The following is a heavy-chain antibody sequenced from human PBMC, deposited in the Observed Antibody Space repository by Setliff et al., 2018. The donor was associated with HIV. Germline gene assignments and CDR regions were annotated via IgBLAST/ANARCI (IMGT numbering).Heavy chain of an antibody. Sequence: SVKVSCKASGGTFSSYAISWVRQAPGQGLEWMGGIIPIFGTANYARKFQGRVTITTDESTSTAYMELSSLRSEDTAVYYCARDTSPHSSGYYLTSDAFDIWGQGTMVTVSS. CDR3: ARDTSPHSSGYYLTSDAFDI. V-gene: IGHV1-69*05. CDR2: IIPIFGTA. D-gene: IGHD3-22*01. CDR1: GGTFSSYA. J-gene: IGHJ3*02.